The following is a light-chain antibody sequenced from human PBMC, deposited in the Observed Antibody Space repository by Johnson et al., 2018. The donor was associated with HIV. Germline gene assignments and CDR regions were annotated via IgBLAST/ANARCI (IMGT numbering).Light chain of an antibody. Sequence: QPVLTQPPSVSAAPGQKVTISCSGSSSNIGSNYVSWYQQLPGTAPKLLIYDNSKRPSKIPDRFSGSKSGTSATLGITGLQTGDEADYYCGTWDGSLSVYVFGAGTEVTVL. CDR3: GTWDGSLSVYV. J-gene: IGLJ1*01. V-gene: IGLV1-51*01. CDR1: SSNIGSNY. CDR2: DNS.